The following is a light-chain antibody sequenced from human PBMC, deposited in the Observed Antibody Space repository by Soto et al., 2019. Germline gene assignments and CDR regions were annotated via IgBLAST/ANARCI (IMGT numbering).Light chain of an antibody. Sequence: EVVLTQSPVTLSLSPGERATLSSRASQSFRGLLAWYQQKPGKAPRLLIYKAYSRATGIPPRFSGSGSGTDFTLTISSLQPEGSATYYCQQRNMWPITFGQGTKVDIK. J-gene: IGKJ1*01. V-gene: IGKV3-11*01. CDR3: QQRNMWPIT. CDR1: QSFRGL. CDR2: KAY.